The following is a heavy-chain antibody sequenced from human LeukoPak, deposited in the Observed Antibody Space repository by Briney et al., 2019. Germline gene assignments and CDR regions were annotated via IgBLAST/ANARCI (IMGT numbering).Heavy chain of an antibody. CDR1: GYTFTSYG. J-gene: IGHJ4*02. CDR2: INTNTGNP. Sequence: GASVKVSCKASGYTFTSYGISWVRQAPGQGLEWMGWINTNTGNPTYAQGFTGRFVFSLDTSVSTAYLQISSLKAEDTAVYYCARPALSYDSSGYPDYWGQGTLVTVSS. V-gene: IGHV7-4-1*02. CDR3: ARPALSYDSSGYPDY. D-gene: IGHD3-22*01.